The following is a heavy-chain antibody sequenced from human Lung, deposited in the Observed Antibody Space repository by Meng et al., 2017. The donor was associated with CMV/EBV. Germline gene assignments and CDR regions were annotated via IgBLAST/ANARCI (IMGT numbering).Heavy chain of an antibody. J-gene: IGHJ6*02. CDR2: IYTGGSA. Sequence: GGSLRLXXAVSGFIVSSKYMTWVRQTPGKGLEWVSIIYTGGSASYADSVRGRFTIPRDNSKNTLNLQMNSLRAEDPAMYYCATQAPPGITDKDYCYYGMDVWGQGTXVTVSS. CDR1: GFIVSSKY. CDR3: ATQAPPGITDKDYCYYGMDV. D-gene: IGHD1-14*01. V-gene: IGHV3-53*01.